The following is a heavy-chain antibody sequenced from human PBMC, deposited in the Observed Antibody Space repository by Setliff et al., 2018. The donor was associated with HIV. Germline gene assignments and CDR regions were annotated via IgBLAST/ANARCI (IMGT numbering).Heavy chain of an antibody. J-gene: IGHJ1*01. Sequence: ASVKVSCKASGYTFTGYYMHWVRQATGQGLELMGWMNPNTGKTVYAQKFQGRVTMTNNASISTAYMELSSLRSEDTAVYYCARDRHCSRGSEYFQYWGQGALVT. CDR2: MNPNTGKT. V-gene: IGHV1-8*02. D-gene: IGHD2-15*01. CDR3: ARDRHCSRGSEYFQY. CDR1: GYTFTGYY.